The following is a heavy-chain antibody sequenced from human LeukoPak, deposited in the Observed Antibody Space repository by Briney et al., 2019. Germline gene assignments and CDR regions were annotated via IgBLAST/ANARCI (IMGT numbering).Heavy chain of an antibody. J-gene: IGHJ5*02. CDR2: IYYSGST. V-gene: IGHV4-31*03. CDR3: ARDELREGFDP. Sequence: ASETLSLTCTVSGGSISSGGYYWSWIRQHPGKGLEWIGYIYYSGSTYYNPSLKSRVTISVDTSKNQFSLKLSSVTAADTAVYYCARDELREGFDPWGQGTLVTVSS. CDR1: GGSISSGGYY. D-gene: IGHD1-7*01.